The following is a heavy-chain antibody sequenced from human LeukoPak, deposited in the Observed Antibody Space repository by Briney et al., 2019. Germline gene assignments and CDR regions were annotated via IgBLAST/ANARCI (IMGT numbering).Heavy chain of an antibody. V-gene: IGHV3-48*03. CDR3: ARGAYCSSTSCPTGYYGMDV. CDR2: ISSSGSTI. CDR1: GFTFSSYE. D-gene: IGHD2-2*01. Sequence: GGSLRLSCAASGFTFSSYEMNWVRQAPGKGLEWVSYISSSGSTIYYADSVKDRFTISRDDAKNSLYLQMNSLRAEDTAVYYCARGAYCSSTSCPTGYYGMDVWGQGTTITVSS. J-gene: IGHJ6*02.